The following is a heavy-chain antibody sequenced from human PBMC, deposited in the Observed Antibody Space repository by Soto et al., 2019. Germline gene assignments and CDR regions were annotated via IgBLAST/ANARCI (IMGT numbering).Heavy chain of an antibody. CDR1: GGSISSYY. J-gene: IGHJ5*02. CDR3: ARAKSPAAAERFDP. D-gene: IGHD6-13*01. V-gene: IGHV4-4*07. Sequence: PSETLSLTCTVSGGSISSYYWSWIRQPAGKGREWIGRIYSSGSTSYNPSLKSRVTISVDTSKNQFSLKLSTVTAADTAVYYCARAKSPAAAERFDPWGQGTLVTVSS. CDR2: IYSSGST.